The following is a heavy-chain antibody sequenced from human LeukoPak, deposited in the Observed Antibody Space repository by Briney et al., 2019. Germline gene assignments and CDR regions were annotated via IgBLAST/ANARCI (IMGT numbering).Heavy chain of an antibody. V-gene: IGHV3-33*01. CDR2: IWYDGSNK. J-gene: IGHJ4*02. CDR3: ARDTEGGYFDY. CDR1: GFPFSSYG. Sequence: QSGGSLRLSCAASGFPFSSYGMHWVRQAPGKGLEWVAVIWYDGSNKYYADSVKGRFTISRDNSKNTLYLQMNSLRAEDTAVYYCARDTEGGYFDYWGQGTLVTVSS.